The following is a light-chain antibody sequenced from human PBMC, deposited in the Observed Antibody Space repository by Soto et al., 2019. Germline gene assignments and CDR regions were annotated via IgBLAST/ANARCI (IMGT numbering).Light chain of an antibody. CDR1: QSISSY. J-gene: IGKJ1*01. Sequence: DIQMTQSPSSLSASVGDRVTITCRASQSISSYLNWYQQKPGKAPKLLIYAASSLQSGVPSRFSGSGSGTDFTLTISSLPPDDFATYYCPQSYSTLGTFGQGTKV. CDR2: AAS. V-gene: IGKV1-39*01. CDR3: PQSYSTLGT.